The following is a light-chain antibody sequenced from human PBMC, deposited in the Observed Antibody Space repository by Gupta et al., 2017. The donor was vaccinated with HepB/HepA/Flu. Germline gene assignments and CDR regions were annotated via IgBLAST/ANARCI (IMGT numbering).Light chain of an antibody. Sequence: QSVLTQPPSVSDAPRQRVTIPCSGSSSNIGNNAVNLYQQLPGKSPKLLIYYDDLLPSGVSDRFSGSRSGTSASLAISGLQSEDEAEYYCAAWDDSLIGLVFGGGTKLTVL. J-gene: IGLJ2*01. CDR1: SSNIGNNA. CDR2: YDD. V-gene: IGLV1-36*01. CDR3: AAWDDSLIGLV.